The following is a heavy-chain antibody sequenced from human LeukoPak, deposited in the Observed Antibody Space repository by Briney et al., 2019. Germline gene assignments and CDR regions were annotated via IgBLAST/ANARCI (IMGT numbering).Heavy chain of an antibody. CDR3: AKGVKHIVVVTAQHYFDY. V-gene: IGHV3-30*02. D-gene: IGHD2-21*02. Sequence: GGSLRLSCAASGFTFSRYGMHWVRQAPGKGLEWVAFIRYDGSNKYYADSVKGRFTISRDNSKNTLYLQMNTLRAEDTAVYYCAKGVKHIVVVTAQHYFDYWGQGTLVTVSS. CDR2: IRYDGSNK. J-gene: IGHJ4*02. CDR1: GFTFSRYG.